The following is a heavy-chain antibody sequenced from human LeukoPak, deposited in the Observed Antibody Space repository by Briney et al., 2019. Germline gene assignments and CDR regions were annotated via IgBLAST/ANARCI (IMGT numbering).Heavy chain of an antibody. CDR1: GYTFTSYY. J-gene: IGHJ2*01. CDR2: INPSGGST. V-gene: IGHV1-46*03. D-gene: IGHD1-14*01. Sequence: ASVKVSCKASGYTFTSYYMHWVRQAPGQGLEWMGIINPSGGSTSYAQKFQGRVTMTRDTSTSTAYMELSSLRSEDTAVYYCATGLGNWYFDLWGRGTLVTVSS. CDR3: ATGLGNWYFDL.